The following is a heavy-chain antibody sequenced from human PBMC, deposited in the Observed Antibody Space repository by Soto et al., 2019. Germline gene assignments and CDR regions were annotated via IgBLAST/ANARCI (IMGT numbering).Heavy chain of an antibody. CDR1: GGSFSGYY. CDR2: INHSGST. V-gene: IGHV4-34*01. D-gene: IGHD5-18*01. J-gene: IGHJ4*02. Sequence: PSETLSLTCAVYGGSFSGYYWSWIRQPPGKGLEWIGEINHSGSTNYNPSLKSRVTISVDTSKNQFSLKLSSVTAADTAVYYCARGSSWIQLWLSRPFDYWGQGTLVTVSS. CDR3: ARGSSWIQLWLSRPFDY.